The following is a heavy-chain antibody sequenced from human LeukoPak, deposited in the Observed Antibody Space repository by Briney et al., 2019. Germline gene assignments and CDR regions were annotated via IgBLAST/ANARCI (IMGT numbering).Heavy chain of an antibody. CDR2: ISSSSSYI. D-gene: IGHD3-10*01. V-gene: IGHV3-21*04. J-gene: IGHJ4*02. CDR1: GFXFSSYG. Sequence: GGSLRLSCVASGFXFSSYGIHWVRQAPGKGLEWVSSISSSSSYIYYADSVKGRFTISRDNSKNTLYLQMNSLRAEDTAVYYCAKGVYYGSDNFDYWGQGNLVTVSS. CDR3: AKGVYYGSDNFDY.